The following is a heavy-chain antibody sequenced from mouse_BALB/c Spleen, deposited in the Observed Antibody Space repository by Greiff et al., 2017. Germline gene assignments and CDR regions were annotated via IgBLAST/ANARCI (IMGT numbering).Heavy chain of an antibody. Sequence: EVHLVESGGGLVQPGGSLKLSCAASGFTFSSYTMSWVRQTPEKRLEWVAYISNGGGSTYYPDTVKGGYTISRDNAKNTLYLQMSSLKSEDTAMYYCARKYGNYGGFDYWGQGTTLTVSS. CDR3: ARKYGNYGGFDY. CDR2: ISNGGGST. CDR1: GFTFSSYT. V-gene: IGHV5-12-2*01. J-gene: IGHJ2*01. D-gene: IGHD2-10*02.